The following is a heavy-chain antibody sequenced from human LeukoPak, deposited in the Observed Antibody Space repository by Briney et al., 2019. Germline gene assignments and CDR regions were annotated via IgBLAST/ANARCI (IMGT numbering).Heavy chain of an antibody. Sequence: SETLSLTCAVYGGSFSGYYWSWIRQPPGKGLEWIGEINHSGSTNYNPSLKSRVTISVDTSKNQFSLKLSSVTAADTAVYYCARVRRYCSGGSCYLPDYWGQGTLVSVSS. J-gene: IGHJ4*02. D-gene: IGHD2-15*01. CDR1: GGSFSGYY. CDR3: ARVRRYCSGGSCYLPDY. CDR2: INHSGST. V-gene: IGHV4-34*01.